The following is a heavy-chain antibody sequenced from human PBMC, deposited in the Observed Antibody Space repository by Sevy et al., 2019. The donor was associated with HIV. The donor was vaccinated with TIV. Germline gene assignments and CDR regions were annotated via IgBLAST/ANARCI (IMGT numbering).Heavy chain of an antibody. D-gene: IGHD3-22*01. CDR3: ARSLDYYDSSGANDY. CDR1: GFTFSYYT. CDR2: ISSGSSYI. V-gene: IGHV3-21*01. J-gene: IGHJ4*02. Sequence: GGSLRLSCAASGFTFSYYTMKWVRQAPGKGLEWVSSISSGSSYISYGESVKGRFTISRDNAKNSLFLQMNSLRAEDTAVYYCARSLDYYDSSGANDYWGQGTVVTVSS.